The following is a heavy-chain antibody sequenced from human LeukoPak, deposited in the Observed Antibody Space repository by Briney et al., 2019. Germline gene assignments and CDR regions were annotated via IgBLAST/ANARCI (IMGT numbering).Heavy chain of an antibody. CDR1: EFTLTTYW. CDR3: ARVVDIGRLDP. V-gene: IGHV3-21*01. Sequence: PGRSLTLSCEASEFTLTTYWISWASQPPGRGLEWVSSISSSSSYIYYADSVKGRFTISRDNAKNSLYLQMNSLRAEDTAVYYCARVVDIGRLDPWGQGTLVTVSS. D-gene: IGHD5-12*01. CDR2: ISSSSSYI. J-gene: IGHJ5*02.